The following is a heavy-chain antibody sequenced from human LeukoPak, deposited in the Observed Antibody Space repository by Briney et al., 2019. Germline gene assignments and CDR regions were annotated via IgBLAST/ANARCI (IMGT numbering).Heavy chain of an antibody. CDR2: IYYSGST. CDR1: GGSISSYY. CDR3: ARVNRKWFGASYYYYYYMDV. D-gene: IGHD3-10*01. J-gene: IGHJ6*03. Sequence: SETLSLTCTVSGGSISSYYWSWIRQPPGKGLEWIGYIYYSGSTNYNPSLKSRVTISVDTSKNQFSLKLSSMTAADTAVYYCARVNRKWFGASYYYYYYMDVWGKGTTVTVSS. V-gene: IGHV4-59*01.